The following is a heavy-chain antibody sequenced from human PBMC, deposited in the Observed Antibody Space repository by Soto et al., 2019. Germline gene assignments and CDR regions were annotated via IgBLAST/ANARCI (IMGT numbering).Heavy chain of an antibody. CDR2: IKNDGSNK. CDR3: ARTLMISVTTRAYGMDV. D-gene: IGHD4-17*01. Sequence: PGGSLRLSCAASGFSFSNYWMTWVRQAPGKGLEWVANIKNDGSNKYYGDSVKGRFTISRDNSKNTLYLQMNSLRAEDTAVYYCARTLMISVTTRAYGMDVWGQGTTVTVSS. V-gene: IGHV3-7*01. CDR1: GFSFSNYW. J-gene: IGHJ6*02.